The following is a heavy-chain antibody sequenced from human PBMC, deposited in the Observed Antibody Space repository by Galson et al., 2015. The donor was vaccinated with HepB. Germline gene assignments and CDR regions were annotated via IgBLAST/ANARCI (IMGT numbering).Heavy chain of an antibody. J-gene: IGHJ4*02. CDR3: ARDRYYYDSSGYLGLGY. CDR1: GGTFSSYA. CDR2: IIPILGIA. V-gene: IGHV1-69*04. Sequence: SVKVSCKASGGTFSSYAISWVRQAPGQGLEWMGRIIPILGIANYAQKFQGRVTITADKSTSTAYMELSSLRSEDTAVYYCARDRYYYDSSGYLGLGYWGQGTLVTVSS. D-gene: IGHD3-22*01.